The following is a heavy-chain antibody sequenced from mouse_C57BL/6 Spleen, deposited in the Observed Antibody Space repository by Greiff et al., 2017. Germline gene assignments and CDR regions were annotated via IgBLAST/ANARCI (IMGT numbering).Heavy chain of an antibody. J-gene: IGHJ2*01. D-gene: IGHD2-4*01. CDR3: ARSGDYDYYFDY. CDR1: GYTFTDHY. Sequence: VHVKQSGPVLVKPGASVKMSCKASGYTFTDHYMNWVKQSHGKSLEWIGVINPYNGGTSYNQKFKGKATLTVDKSSSTAYMELNSLTSEDSAVYYCARSGDYDYYFDYWGQGTTLTVSS. V-gene: IGHV1-19*01. CDR2: INPYNGGT.